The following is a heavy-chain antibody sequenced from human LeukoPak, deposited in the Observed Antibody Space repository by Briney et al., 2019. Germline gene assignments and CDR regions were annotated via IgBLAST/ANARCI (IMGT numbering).Heavy chain of an antibody. CDR3: ASARTTAFMDV. V-gene: IGHV4-4*07. Sequence: SEXXSLTCTVSGGSISSYYWSWIRQPAGKGVEWIGRIYTSGSTNYNPSLNTRVTISVDTSNNQFSPKLISVTAADTAVYYCASARTTAFMDVWGKGTTVTVSS. J-gene: IGHJ6*04. D-gene: IGHD2-2*01. CDR2: IYTSGST. CDR1: GGSISSYY.